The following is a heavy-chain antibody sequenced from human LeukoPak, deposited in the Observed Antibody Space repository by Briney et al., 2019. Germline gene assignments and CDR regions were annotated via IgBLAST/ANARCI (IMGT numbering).Heavy chain of an antibody. V-gene: IGHV7-4-1*02. CDR3: ARVPWPSGYFPYYFDY. D-gene: IGHD5-12*01. Sequence: ASVKVSCKASGYTFTSYAMNWVRQAPGQGLEWMGWINTNTGNPTYAQGFTGRFVFSLDTSVSTAYLQISSLKAEDTAVYYCARVPWPSGYFPYYFDYWGQGTLVTVSS. CDR2: INTNTGNP. J-gene: IGHJ4*02. CDR1: GYTFTSYA.